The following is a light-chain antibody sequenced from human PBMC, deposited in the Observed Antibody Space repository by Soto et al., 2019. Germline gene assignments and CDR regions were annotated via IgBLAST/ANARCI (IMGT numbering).Light chain of an antibody. CDR3: QQSYMDPIT. CDR2: DAS. V-gene: IGKV1-39*01. Sequence: DIQMTQSPCSLSASVGNRVTITCRASQSISTYLNWYQKKPGKAPNLLIYDASRLQSGVPSRFSGSGGGTDFTLSISSVQPEDFATYFCQQSYMDPITFGQGTRLEIK. CDR1: QSISTY. J-gene: IGKJ5*01.